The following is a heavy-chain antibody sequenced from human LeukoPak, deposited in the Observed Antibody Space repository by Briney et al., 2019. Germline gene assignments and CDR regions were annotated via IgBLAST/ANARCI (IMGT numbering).Heavy chain of an antibody. J-gene: IGHJ6*02. D-gene: IGHD6-13*01. CDR2: ISPSGGST. V-gene: IGHV1-46*01. CDR3: ARDGLGSSSWSYYYGMDV. CDR1: GYTFTSYY. Sequence: ASVKVSCKASGYTFTSYYMHWVRQAPGQGLEWMGIISPSGGSTSYAQKFQGRVTMTRDTSTSTVYMQLSSLRSEDTAVYYCARDGLGSSSWSYYYGMDVWGQGTTVTVSS.